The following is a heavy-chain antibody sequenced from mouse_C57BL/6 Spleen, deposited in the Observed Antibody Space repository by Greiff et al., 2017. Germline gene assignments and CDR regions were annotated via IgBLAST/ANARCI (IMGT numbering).Heavy chain of an antibody. V-gene: IGHV1-53*01. Sequence: VQLQQPGTELVKPGASVKLSCKASGYTFTSYWMHWVKQRPGQGLEWIGNINPSNGGTNYNEKFKSKATLTVDKSSSTAYMQLSSLTSEDSAVYYCARGSYYGSFPFAYWGQGTLVTVSA. CDR1: GYTFTSYW. CDR2: INPSNGGT. D-gene: IGHD1-1*01. J-gene: IGHJ3*01. CDR3: ARGSYYGSFPFAY.